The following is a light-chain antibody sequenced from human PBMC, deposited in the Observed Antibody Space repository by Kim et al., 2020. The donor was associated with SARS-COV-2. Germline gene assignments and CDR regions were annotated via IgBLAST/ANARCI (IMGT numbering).Light chain of an antibody. CDR1: ELPRQY. J-gene: IGLJ1*01. CDR2: KDT. V-gene: IGLV3-25*03. Sequence: SYELTQPPSVSVSPGQTARITCSGDELPRQYVSWYQQKPGQAHVLLMYKDTERPSAIPERFSGYSSGSIVTLTISGGQAEDEADYYCQSADTSGTSWFGTGTKVTVL. CDR3: QSADTSGTSW.